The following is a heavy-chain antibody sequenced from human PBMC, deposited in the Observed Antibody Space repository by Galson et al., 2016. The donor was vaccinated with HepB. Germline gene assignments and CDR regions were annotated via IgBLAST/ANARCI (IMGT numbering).Heavy chain of an antibody. CDR1: GFSFSLYG. J-gene: IGHJ4*02. V-gene: IGHV3-33*01. CDR3: ARARYSSSWFGDFDY. D-gene: IGHD6-19*01. CDR2: IWYDGETK. Sequence: SLRLSCAASGFSFSLYGMHWVRKAPGKGLEWVALIWYDGETKYSADSVKGRFTISRDNSDNTLYLHMNSLRAEDTAVYYCARARYSSSWFGDFDYWGQGTLVIVSS.